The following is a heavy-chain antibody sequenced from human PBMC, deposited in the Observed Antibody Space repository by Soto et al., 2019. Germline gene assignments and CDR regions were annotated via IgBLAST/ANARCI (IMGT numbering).Heavy chain of an antibody. V-gene: IGHV4-59*01. Sequence: SETLSLTCTVSGGSISSYYWSWIRQPPGKGLEWIGYIYYSGSTNYNPSLKSRVTISVDTSKNQFSLKLSPVTAADTAVYYCARARSGWDYFDYWGQGTLVTVSS. D-gene: IGHD6-19*01. CDR2: IYYSGST. J-gene: IGHJ4*02. CDR1: GGSISSYY. CDR3: ARARSGWDYFDY.